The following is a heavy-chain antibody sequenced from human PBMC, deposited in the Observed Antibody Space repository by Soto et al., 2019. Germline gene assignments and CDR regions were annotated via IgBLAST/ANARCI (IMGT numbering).Heavy chain of an antibody. Sequence: GSLRLSCAASGFNFNTYWMYWVRQAPGKGLEWVANIDTDGSRNNYVDSVKGRFIISRDNAKNSLCLQINSLRDDDTAVYYCGRVPLDGNYANGVDVWGQGTTVTVSS. J-gene: IGHJ6*02. V-gene: IGHV3-7*03. CDR2: IDTDGSRN. D-gene: IGHD4-17*01. CDR1: GFNFNTYW. CDR3: GRVPLDGNYANGVDV.